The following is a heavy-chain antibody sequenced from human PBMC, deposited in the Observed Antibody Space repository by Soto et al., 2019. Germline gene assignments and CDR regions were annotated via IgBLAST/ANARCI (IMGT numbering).Heavy chain of an antibody. D-gene: IGHD4-17*01. V-gene: IGHV3-11*01. CDR3: ANQYYGDWYFDL. CDR2: ISSSGSTI. J-gene: IGHJ2*01. Sequence: QVQLVESGGGLVKPGGSLRLSCAASGFTLGTYNMGGIRQAPGKGLEWVSYISSSGSTIYYADPVKGRFTISRDNAKNSLYLQMNSLRAEDTAVYYCANQYYGDWYFDLWGRGTLVTVSS. CDR1: GFTLGTYN.